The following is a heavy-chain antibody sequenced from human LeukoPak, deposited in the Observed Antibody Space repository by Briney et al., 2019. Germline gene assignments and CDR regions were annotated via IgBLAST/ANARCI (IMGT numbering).Heavy chain of an antibody. D-gene: IGHD6-19*01. CDR1: GFTFSDYS. CDR3: ARDASSGRYYSDY. V-gene: IGHV3-33*08. J-gene: IGHJ4*02. CDR2: IWYDGSNK. Sequence: PGGSLRLSCAAYGFTFSDYSVNWVRQAPGKGLEWVAVIWYDGSNKYYADSVKGRFTISRDYSKNTLYVQMNSLRVEDAAVYYCARDASSGRYYSDYWGQGTLVTVSS.